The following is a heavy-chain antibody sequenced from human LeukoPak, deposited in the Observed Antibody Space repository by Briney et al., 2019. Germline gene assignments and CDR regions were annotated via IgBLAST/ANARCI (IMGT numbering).Heavy chain of an antibody. CDR2: IYYSGSI. CDR1: GGSISSYY. V-gene: IGHV4-59*08. CDR3: ARRARYSGYDPRN. D-gene: IGHD5-12*01. J-gene: IGHJ4*02. Sequence: SETLSLTCTVSGGSISSYYWSWIRQPPGKGLEWIGYIYYSGSINYNPSLKSRVTISVDTSKNQFSLKLSSVTAADTAVYYCARRARYSGYDPRNWGQGTLVTVSS.